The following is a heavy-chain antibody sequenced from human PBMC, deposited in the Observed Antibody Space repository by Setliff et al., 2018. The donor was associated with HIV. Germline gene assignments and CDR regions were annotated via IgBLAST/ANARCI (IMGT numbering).Heavy chain of an antibody. D-gene: IGHD3-10*01. J-gene: IGHJ5*02. CDR2: MNPNSGNT. Sequence: ASVKVSCKPSGYTFTSYDIHWVRQATGQGLEWMGWMNPNSGNTGYAQRFQGRVTMTRDTSFSTAYMELSNLTSEDTAIYYCARKHKVSLGRGIVVLWGFDPWGQGTLVTVSS. CDR3: ARKHKVSLGRGIVVLWGFDP. V-gene: IGHV1-8*02. CDR1: GYTFTSYD.